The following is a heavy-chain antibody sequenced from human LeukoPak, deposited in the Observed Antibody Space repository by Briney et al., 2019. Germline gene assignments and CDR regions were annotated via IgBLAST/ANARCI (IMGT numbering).Heavy chain of an antibody. CDR3: ARVRSTRANYYDYVWGPDY. Sequence: SETLSLTCTVSGGSISSYYWSWIRQPPGKGLEWIGEINHSGSTNYNPSLKSRVTISVDTSKNQFSLKLSSVTAADTAVYYCARVRSTRANYYDYVWGPDYWGQGTLVTVSS. J-gene: IGHJ4*02. CDR2: INHSGST. V-gene: IGHV4-34*01. D-gene: IGHD3-16*01. CDR1: GGSISSYY.